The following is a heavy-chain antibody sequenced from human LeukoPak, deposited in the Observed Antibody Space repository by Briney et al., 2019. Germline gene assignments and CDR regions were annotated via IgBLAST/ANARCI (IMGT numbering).Heavy chain of an antibody. CDR3: ARDNSVRDEAWWFNP. CDR2: ISPSGGAT. D-gene: IGHD5-24*01. Sequence: ASVKGSCKAFGDTFTSNYMHCVRHAPGQGPEWMGVISPSGGATTYAQRFQGRVTLTRDMSTSTDYLELSSLRSEDTAVYYCARDNSVRDEAWWFNPWGQGTLVTVSS. CDR1: GDTFTSNY. V-gene: IGHV1-46*01. J-gene: IGHJ5*02.